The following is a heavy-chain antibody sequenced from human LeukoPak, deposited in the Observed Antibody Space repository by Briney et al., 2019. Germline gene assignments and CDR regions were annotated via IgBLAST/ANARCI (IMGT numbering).Heavy chain of an antibody. Sequence: AAVRVSCKTSGYTFSTYDINWLRQAAGQGLEWMGWMNPNSANTGFAQKFQGRDAITRDTSTATAYLELSGLTSEDTAVYYCTRAIRYQLLSDYWGQGTLVTVSS. CDR3: TRAIRYQLLSDY. J-gene: IGHJ4*02. D-gene: IGHD2-2*01. CDR2: MNPNSANT. CDR1: GYTFSTYD. V-gene: IGHV1-8*02.